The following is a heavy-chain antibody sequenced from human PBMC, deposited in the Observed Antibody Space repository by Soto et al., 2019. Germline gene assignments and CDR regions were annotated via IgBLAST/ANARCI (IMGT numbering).Heavy chain of an antibody. CDR1: GFTFSSYA. D-gene: IGHD1-26*01. Sequence: GGSLRLSCAASGFTFSSYAMHWVRQAPGKGLEWVAVISYDGSNKYYADSVKGRFTISRDNSKNTLYLQMNSLRAEDTAVYYCARDLSGSYYSDAFDIWGQGTMVTVSS. CDR3: ARDLSGSYYSDAFDI. V-gene: IGHV3-30-3*01. CDR2: ISYDGSNK. J-gene: IGHJ3*02.